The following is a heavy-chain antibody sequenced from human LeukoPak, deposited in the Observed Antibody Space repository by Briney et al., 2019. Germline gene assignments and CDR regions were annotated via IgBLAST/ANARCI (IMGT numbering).Heavy chain of an antibody. J-gene: IGHJ4*02. CDR1: GFTFDDYA. V-gene: IGHV3-9*01. D-gene: IGHD3-22*01. CDR3: AKDMDYYDSSGYYDY. CDR2: ISWNSGSI. Sequence: GGSLRLSCAASGFTFDDYAMHWVRQAPGKGLEWVSGISWNSGSIGYADSVKGRFIISRDNAKNSLYLQMNSLRAEDTALYYCAKDMDYYDSSGYYDYWGQGTLVTVSS.